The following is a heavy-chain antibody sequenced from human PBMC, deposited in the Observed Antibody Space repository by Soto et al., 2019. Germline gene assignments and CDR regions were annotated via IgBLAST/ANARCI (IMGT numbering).Heavy chain of an antibody. CDR2: IYYSGST. CDR1: GGSISSSSYY. D-gene: IGHD1-7*01. Sequence: PSETLSLTCTVSGGSISSSSYYWGWIRQPPGKGLEWIGSIYYSGSTYYNPSLKSRVTISVDTSKNQFSLKLSSVTAADTAVYYCARREELELAFSWFDPWGQGTLVTVSS. J-gene: IGHJ5*02. CDR3: ARREELELAFSWFDP. V-gene: IGHV4-39*01.